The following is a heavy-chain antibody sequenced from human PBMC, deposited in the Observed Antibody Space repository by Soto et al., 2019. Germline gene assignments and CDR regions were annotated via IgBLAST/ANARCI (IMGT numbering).Heavy chain of an antibody. V-gene: IGHV1-69*01. D-gene: IGHD3-16*01. CDR1: GGTFKMYA. CDR2: IIPILDKP. CDR3: ARTAPMDAGDKYYYDF. J-gene: IGHJ4*02. Sequence: QVQLVQSGVEVREPGSAVKVSCKASGGTFKMYAMHWVRQAPGQGLEWMGGIIPILDKPTYAQKFQGRVTITVDDSTATAYMELSSLRSDDTAVYYCARTAPMDAGDKYYYDFWGQGALVTVSS.